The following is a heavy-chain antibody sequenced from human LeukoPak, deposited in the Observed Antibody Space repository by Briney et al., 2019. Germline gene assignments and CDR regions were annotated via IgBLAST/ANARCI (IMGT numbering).Heavy chain of an antibody. CDR3: TTIVPADITAFDC. D-gene: IGHD2-2*01. CDR1: GFSFSNAW. V-gene: IGHV3-15*01. CDR2: IKSKTDGGTT. J-gene: IGHJ4*02. Sequence: GGSLRLSCAASGFSFSNAWMNWVRQAPGEGLEWVGRIKSKTDGGTTDYAAPVKGRFTISRDDSKNTLYLQMNNLKSEDTAVYYCTTIVPADITAFDCWGQGTLVTVSS.